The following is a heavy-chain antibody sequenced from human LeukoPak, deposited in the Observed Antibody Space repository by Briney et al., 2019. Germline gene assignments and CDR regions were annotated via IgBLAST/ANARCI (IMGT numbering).Heavy chain of an antibody. V-gene: IGHV3-9*01. D-gene: IGHD6-19*01. Sequence: GRSLRLSCAASGFTFDDYAMHWVRQAPGKGLEWVSGISWNSGSIGYADSVKGRFTISRDNAKNSLYLQMNSLRAEDTALYYCAKGGLVGQWLVLEGLTGHFDYWGQGTLVIVSS. CDR1: GFTFDDYA. CDR3: AKGGLVGQWLVLEGLTGHFDY. J-gene: IGHJ4*02. CDR2: ISWNSGSI.